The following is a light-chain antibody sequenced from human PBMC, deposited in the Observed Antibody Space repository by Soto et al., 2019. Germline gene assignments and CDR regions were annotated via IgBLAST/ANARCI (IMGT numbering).Light chain of an antibody. Sequence: EIVLAQSPATLSLSPGERATLSCRASQSVSSYLAWYQQKPGQAPRLLIYDASNRATGIPAGFSGSGSGTDFTLTINRLEPEDFAVYYCQQRSNWPPWTFGQGTKVELK. CDR2: DAS. J-gene: IGKJ1*01. V-gene: IGKV3-11*01. CDR3: QQRSNWPPWT. CDR1: QSVSSY.